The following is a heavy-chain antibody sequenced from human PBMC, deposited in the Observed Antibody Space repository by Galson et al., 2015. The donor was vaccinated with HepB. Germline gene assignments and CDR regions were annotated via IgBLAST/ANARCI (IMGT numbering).Heavy chain of an antibody. CDR1: GFIFSDYY. D-gene: IGHD3-10*01. V-gene: IGHV3-11*01. Sequence: SLRLSCAASGFIFSDYYMNWIRQAPGKGLEWISFITPSGTVTYYADSVRGRFTISRDNAKSSLYLQIDSVRADDAAVYYCARDLERRGVGQTSAFDIWGQGTMVTVSS. CDR3: ARDLERRGVGQTSAFDI. J-gene: IGHJ3*02. CDR2: ITPSGTVT.